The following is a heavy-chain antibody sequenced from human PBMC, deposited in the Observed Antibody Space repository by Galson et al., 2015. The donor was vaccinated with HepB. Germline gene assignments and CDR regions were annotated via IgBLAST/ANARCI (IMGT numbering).Heavy chain of an antibody. CDR2: INHSGST. V-gene: IGHV4-34*01. CDR1: GGSFSGYY. J-gene: IGHJ4*02. CDR3: ARGRRGQHQDY. Sequence: ETLSLTCAVYGGSFSGYYWSWIRQPPGKGLEWIGEINHSGSTNYNPSLKSRVTISVDTSKNQFSLKLSSVTAADTAVYYCARGRRGQHQDYWGQGTLVTVSS.